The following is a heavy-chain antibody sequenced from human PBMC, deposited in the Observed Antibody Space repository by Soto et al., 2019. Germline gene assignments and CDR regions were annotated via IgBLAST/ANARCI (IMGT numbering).Heavy chain of an antibody. Sequence: SVKVSCKASGGTFSSNAISWVRQAPGQGLGWMGGIIPIFGTANYAQKFQGRVTITADKSTSTAYMGLSSLRSEDTAVYYCARDGTNGEISGYWGQGTLVTVSS. CDR3: ARDGTNGEISGY. V-gene: IGHV1-69*06. CDR2: IIPIFGTA. D-gene: IGHD2-8*01. CDR1: GGTFSSNA. J-gene: IGHJ4*02.